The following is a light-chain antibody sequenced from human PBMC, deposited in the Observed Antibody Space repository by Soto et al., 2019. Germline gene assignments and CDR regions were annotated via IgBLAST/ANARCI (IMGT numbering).Light chain of an antibody. V-gene: IGKV1-39*01. Sequence: DIQMTQSPSSLSASVGDRVTITFRASQSISSYLNWYQQKPGKAPKLLIYAASSLQSGVPSRFSGSGSGTDFTLTISSLQPEDFATYYCQQSYSTPHYTFGQGTKLEIK. CDR1: QSISSY. J-gene: IGKJ2*01. CDR2: AAS. CDR3: QQSYSTPHYT.